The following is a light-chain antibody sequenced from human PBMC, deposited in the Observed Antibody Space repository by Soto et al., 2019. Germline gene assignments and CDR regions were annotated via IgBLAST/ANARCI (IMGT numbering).Light chain of an antibody. CDR3: QHYVSPPIT. Sequence: EIVLTQSPGTPSLSPGERSTLSCRASQSVTSNNLAWYQQKPGKAPRLXIYGASSRSTGIPERFSGSGSGTDFTLTISRLEPEDFALYYCQHYVSPPITFGQGTRLEIK. J-gene: IGKJ5*01. V-gene: IGKV3-20*01. CDR2: GAS. CDR1: QSVTSNN.